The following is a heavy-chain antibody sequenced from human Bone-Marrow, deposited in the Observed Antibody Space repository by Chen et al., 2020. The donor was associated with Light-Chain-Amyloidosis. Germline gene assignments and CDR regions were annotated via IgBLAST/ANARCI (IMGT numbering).Heavy chain of an antibody. CDR3: TRKGGYFDF. CDR2: VSGSNVST. D-gene: IGHD3-10*01. CDR1: GFNFSSFG. Sequence: EVQLVESGGGLVQPGGSLRLSCATSGFNFSSFGMSWVRQAPGKGLEWVSTVSGSNVSTYYAGAVKGRFIISRDNSKSTLYLQMNSLRAVDTAVYFCTRKGGYFDFWGQGSLVTVSS. J-gene: IGHJ4*02. V-gene: IGHV3-23*04.